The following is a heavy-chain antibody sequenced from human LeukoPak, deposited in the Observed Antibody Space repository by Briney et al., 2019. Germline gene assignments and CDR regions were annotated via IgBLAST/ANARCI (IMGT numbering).Heavy chain of an antibody. J-gene: IGHJ4*02. V-gene: IGHV3-30*18. D-gene: IGHD6-19*01. CDR1: GFTFSSYG. Sequence: QPGRSLRLSCAASGFTFSSYGMHWVRQAPGKGLEWVAVISYDGSNKYYADSVKGRFTISRDNPKNTLYLQMNSLRAEDTAVYYCAKDGSGGNFDYWGQGTLVTVSS. CDR2: ISYDGSNK. CDR3: AKDGSGGNFDY.